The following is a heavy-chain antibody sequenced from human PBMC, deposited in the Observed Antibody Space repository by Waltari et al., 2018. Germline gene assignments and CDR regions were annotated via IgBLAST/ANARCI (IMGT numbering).Heavy chain of an antibody. D-gene: IGHD2-15*01. CDR1: GYSISSGYY. CDR3: ARDWGYCSGGSCYRYYFDY. V-gene: IGHV4-38-2*02. Sequence: QVQLQESGPGLVKPSETLSLTCAVSGYSISSGYYWGWIRQPPGKGLGWFGGTYPSGSPYYNPSLKSRVTISVDTSKNQFPRKLSSVTAADTAVYYCARDWGYCSGGSCYRYYFDYWGQGTLVTVSS. J-gene: IGHJ4*02. CDR2: TYPSGSP.